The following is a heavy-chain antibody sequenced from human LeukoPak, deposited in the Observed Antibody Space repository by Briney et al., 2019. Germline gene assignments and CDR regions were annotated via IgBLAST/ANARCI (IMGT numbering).Heavy chain of an antibody. CDR2: IIPIFGTA. CDR1: GGTSSSYP. Sequence: SVKVSCKASGGTSSSYPISWVRQAPRQGLEWMGGIIPIFGTANYAQKFQGRVTITTDESTGTAYMELNSLRSEDTAVYYCARGIRGYYYYYMDVWGKGTTVTVSS. V-gene: IGHV1-69*05. D-gene: IGHD3-22*01. CDR3: ARGIRGYYYYYMDV. J-gene: IGHJ6*03.